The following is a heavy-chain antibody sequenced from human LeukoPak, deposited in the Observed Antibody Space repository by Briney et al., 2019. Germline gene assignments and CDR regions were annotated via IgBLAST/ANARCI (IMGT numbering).Heavy chain of an antibody. D-gene: IGHD2-2*01. J-gene: IGHJ4*02. Sequence: GASVKVSCKASGYTFTGYYIHWVRQAPGQGFEWMGWINPNSGGTKYAQKFQGRVTMTRDTSISTAYMELSRLRSDDTAVYYCARSEYLLPNDYWGQGTLVSVSS. CDR2: INPNSGGT. V-gene: IGHV1-2*02. CDR3: ARSEYLLPNDY. CDR1: GYTFTGYY.